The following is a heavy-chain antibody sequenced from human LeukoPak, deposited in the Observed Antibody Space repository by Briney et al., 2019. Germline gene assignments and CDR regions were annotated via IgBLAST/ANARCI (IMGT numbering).Heavy chain of an antibody. V-gene: IGHV1-69*13. CDR1: GGTFSSYA. CDR3: ARGKTAVPAAPFDY. J-gene: IGHJ4*02. Sequence: ASVKVSCKASGGTFSSYAISWVRQAPGQGLEWMGGIIPIFGTANYAQKFQGRVTITADESTSTAYMELSSLRSEDTAVYYCARGKTAVPAAPFDYWGQGTLVTVSS. D-gene: IGHD2-2*01. CDR2: IIPIFGTA.